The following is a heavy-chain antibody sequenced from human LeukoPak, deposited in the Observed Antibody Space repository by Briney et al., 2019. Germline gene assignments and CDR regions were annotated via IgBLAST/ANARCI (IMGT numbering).Heavy chain of an antibody. CDR1: GYTFTSNH. CDR3: AVQVAGTVY. D-gene: IGHD6-19*01. V-gene: IGHV1-46*01. CDR2: IKPSGGRT. J-gene: IGHJ4*02. Sequence: ASVKVSCKASGYTFTSNHMHWVRQAPGQGLEWMGMIKPSGGRTSYAQKVQGRVTMTRDTSTSTVYMELCSLRSDDTAVYYCAVQVAGTVYWGQGTLVTVSS.